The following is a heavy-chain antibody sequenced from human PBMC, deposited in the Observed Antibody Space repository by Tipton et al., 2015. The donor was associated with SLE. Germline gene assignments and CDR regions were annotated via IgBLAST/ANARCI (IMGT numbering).Heavy chain of an antibody. V-gene: IGHV3-21*01. Sequence: SLRLSCAASGFTFSSYSINWVRQAPGKGLEWVSSISSSSSYIYYADSVKGRFTISRDNAKNSLYLQMNSLRAEDTAVYYCATLAAFGDAFDIWGQGTMVTVSS. CDR3: ATLAAFGDAFDI. CDR2: ISSSSSYI. J-gene: IGHJ3*02. D-gene: IGHD6-13*01. CDR1: GFTFSSYS.